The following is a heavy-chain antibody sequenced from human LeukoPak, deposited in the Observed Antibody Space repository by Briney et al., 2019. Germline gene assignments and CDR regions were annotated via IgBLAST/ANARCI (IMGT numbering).Heavy chain of an antibody. D-gene: IGHD2-2*01. Sequence: ASVKVSCKASGYTFTGYYMQWVRQAPGQGLEWMGWINPNSGGTNYAQKFQGRVTMTRDTSISTAYMELSRLRSDDTAVYYCASEPRRYCSSTSCYYDYWGQGTLVTVSS. V-gene: IGHV1-2*02. J-gene: IGHJ4*02. CDR2: INPNSGGT. CDR3: ASEPRRYCSSTSCYYDY. CDR1: GYTFTGYY.